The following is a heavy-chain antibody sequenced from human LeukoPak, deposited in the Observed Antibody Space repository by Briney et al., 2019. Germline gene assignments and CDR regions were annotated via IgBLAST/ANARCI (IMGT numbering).Heavy chain of an antibody. J-gene: IGHJ3*02. V-gene: IGHV3-21*01. CDR3: ARKRSPGAFDI. CDR2: ISGSSSYI. Sequence: PGGSLRLSCAASGFTFSSYSMNWVRQAPGKGLEWVSFISGSSSYIYYPDSLKGRFTISRDNAKNSLYLQMNSLRAEDTAVYYCARKRSPGAFDIWGQGTMVTVSS. CDR1: GFTFSSYS.